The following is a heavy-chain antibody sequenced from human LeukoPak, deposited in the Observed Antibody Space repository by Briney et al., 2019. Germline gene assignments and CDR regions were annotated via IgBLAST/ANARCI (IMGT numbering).Heavy chain of an antibody. CDR2: IKQDGSEK. CDR3: ARDQYDGGYFDY. J-gene: IGHJ4*02. CDR1: GFTFGDYA. Sequence: GGSLRLSCTASGFTFGDYAMSWFRQAPGKGLEWVANIKQDGSEKYYVDSVKGRFTISRDNAKNSLYLQMNSLRAEDTAVYYCARDQYDGGYFDYWGQGTLVTVSS. D-gene: IGHD1-1*01. V-gene: IGHV3-7*01.